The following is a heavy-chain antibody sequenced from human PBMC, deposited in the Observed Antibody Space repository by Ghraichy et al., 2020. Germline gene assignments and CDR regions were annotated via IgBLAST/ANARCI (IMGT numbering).Heavy chain of an antibody. J-gene: IGHJ4*02. V-gene: IGHV4-59*08. CDR3: ARHVSVIGLDY. CDR2: ISYSGSS. CDR1: GGSISSYY. D-gene: IGHD2-21*01. Sequence: SETLSLTCTVSGGSISSYYWSWIRQPPGKGLEWIGYISYSGSSNYNPSLKSRVTISGDTSKNQFSLKLSSVTAADTAMYYCARHVSVIGLDYWGQGTLVTVSS.